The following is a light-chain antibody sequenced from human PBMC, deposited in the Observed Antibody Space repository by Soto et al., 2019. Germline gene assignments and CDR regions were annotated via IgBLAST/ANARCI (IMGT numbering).Light chain of an antibody. Sequence: DLEMPQSPSSLSASVGDRVTITCRASQSISFYLNWYQQKPGKAPKLLIYTASNVQSGVPSRISGSGSGTEFTLTITSLQPEDFATYYCQQSYSMPRTFGQGTKVDI. V-gene: IGKV1-39*01. CDR2: TAS. CDR1: QSISFY. CDR3: QQSYSMPRT. J-gene: IGKJ1*01.